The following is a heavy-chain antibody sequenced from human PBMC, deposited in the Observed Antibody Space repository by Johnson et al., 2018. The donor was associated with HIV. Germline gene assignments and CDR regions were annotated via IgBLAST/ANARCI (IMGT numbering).Heavy chain of an antibody. CDR1: GFTFDDYA. J-gene: IGHJ3*02. CDR2: IRGRVGST. D-gene: IGHD3-16*01. Sequence: VQLLESGGGLVQPGRSLRLSCAASGFTFDDYAMSWVRPAPGKGLEWVSAIRGRVGSTSYAHSAKGRFTLSRASSKNTLYLEMNTLRPEDTAMYYCARGSRYTFDNDDVHLLHAFDIWGQGTMVTVSS. CDR3: ARGSRYTFDNDDVHLLHAFDI. V-gene: IGHV3-23*01.